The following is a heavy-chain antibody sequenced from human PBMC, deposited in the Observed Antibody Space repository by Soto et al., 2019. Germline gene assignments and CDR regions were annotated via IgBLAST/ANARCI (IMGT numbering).Heavy chain of an antibody. D-gene: IGHD3-16*02. CDR1: GGSISSCGFH. CDR2: IYDSGST. Sequence: SETLSLTCSVSGGSISSCGFHWSWIRQHPGKGLDGIGNIYDSGSTKYNPSLKSRVTLSIDTSKDQFSLRLSSVTAADTAVYYSARDSGGLRLGESSLYGEKDSFDVWDQGTLVTVSS. CDR3: ARDSGGLRLGESSLYGEKDSFDV. V-gene: IGHV4-31*03. J-gene: IGHJ3*01.